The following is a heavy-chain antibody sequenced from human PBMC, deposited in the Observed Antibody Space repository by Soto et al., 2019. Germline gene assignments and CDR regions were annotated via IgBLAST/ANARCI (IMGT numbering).Heavy chain of an antibody. CDR3: ATYPPFGRGDAFDF. D-gene: IGHD3-10*01. CDR2: FDPEDGET. J-gene: IGHJ3*01. Sequence: ASVKVSCKVSGYTLTELSMHWVRQAPGKGLEWMGGFDPEDGETIYAQKFQGRVTMTEDTSTDTAYMELSSLRSEDTAVYYCATYPPFGRGDAFDFWGQGTMVTVAS. V-gene: IGHV1-24*01. CDR1: GYTLTELS.